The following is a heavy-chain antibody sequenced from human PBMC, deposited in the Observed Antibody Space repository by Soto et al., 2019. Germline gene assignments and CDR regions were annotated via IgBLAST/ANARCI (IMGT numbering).Heavy chain of an antibody. V-gene: IGHV3-20*04. CDR3: ARVPRYDFWSGFDY. CDR1: GFTFDDYG. J-gene: IGHJ4*02. Sequence: EVQLVESGGGVVRPGGSLRLSCAASGFTFDDYGMSWVRQVPGKGLEWVSGVNWNGGSTGYVESVKGRFTISRDNAKTSLYLLMNSLRAEDTALYYCARVPRYDFWSGFDYWGQGTVVTVSS. D-gene: IGHD3-3*01. CDR2: VNWNGGST.